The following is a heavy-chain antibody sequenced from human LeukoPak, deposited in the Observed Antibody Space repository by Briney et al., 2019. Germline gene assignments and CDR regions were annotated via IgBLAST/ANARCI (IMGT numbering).Heavy chain of an antibody. J-gene: IGHJ4*02. V-gene: IGHV1-2*02. D-gene: IGHD1-26*01. CDR3: ASYSGSYSSDFDY. Sequence: ASVKVSCKASGYTFTGYYMHWVRQAHGHGLEWMGWINPNSGGTNYAQKFQGRVTMTRDTSISTAYMELSRLTSDDTAVYYCASYSGSYSSDFDYWGLGTLVTVSS. CDR2: INPNSGGT. CDR1: GYTFTGYY.